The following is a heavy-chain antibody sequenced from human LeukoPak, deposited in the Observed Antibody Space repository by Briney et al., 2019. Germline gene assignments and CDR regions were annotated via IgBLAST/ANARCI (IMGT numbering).Heavy chain of an antibody. CDR2: IGITSEYI. CDR3: AKDPNGDYVGAFDA. CDR1: GFTITAYA. D-gene: IGHD4-17*01. Sequence: GGSLRLSCAASGFTITAYAMSWVRQSPGKGLEWVSGIGITSEYIHYADSVKGRFTISRDNSKNTVYLEMSSLRAEDAAVYYCAKDPNGDYVGAFDAWGQGTMVIVSS. J-gene: IGHJ3*01. V-gene: IGHV3-23*01.